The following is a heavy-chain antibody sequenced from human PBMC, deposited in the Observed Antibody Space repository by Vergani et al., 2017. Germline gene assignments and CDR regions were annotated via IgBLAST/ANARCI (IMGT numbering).Heavy chain of an antibody. D-gene: IGHD2-2*02. Sequence: QVQLHQSGPGLVKPSQTLSLTCAISGDRVSNKSAGWNWIRQSPSRGLEWLGRTYFMSKWYNDYAASVKSRMTINSDTSKNLFSLQLQSVTPEDTAVYYCAKETQDDTVEAPAAIQGTFDNWGQGTLVTVSS. CDR2: TYFMSKWYN. CDR3: AKETQDDTVEAPAAIQGTFDN. J-gene: IGHJ4*02. CDR1: GDRVSNKSAG. V-gene: IGHV6-1*01.